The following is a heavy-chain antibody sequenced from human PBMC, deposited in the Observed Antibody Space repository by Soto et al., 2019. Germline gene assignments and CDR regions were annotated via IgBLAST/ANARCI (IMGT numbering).Heavy chain of an antibody. J-gene: IGHJ6*02. CDR2: INTNSGGT. CDR1: GYTFTGYY. Sequence: QVQLVQSGAEVKKPAASVKVSCKASGYTFTGYYMHWVRQAPGQGLAWMGWINTNSGGTNYAQKFQGWVTMTRDTSLSTAYMELSRLSSDDTAVYYCARGGQLELRSYYYGMDVWGQGTTVTVSS. CDR3: ARGGQLELRSYYYGMDV. V-gene: IGHV1-2*04. D-gene: IGHD1-7*01.